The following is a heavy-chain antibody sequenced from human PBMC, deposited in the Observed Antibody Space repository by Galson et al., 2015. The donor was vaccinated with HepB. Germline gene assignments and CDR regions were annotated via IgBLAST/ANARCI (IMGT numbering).Heavy chain of an antibody. CDR3: ARVADSDYGDHTHFDY. Sequence: SLRLSCAASGYVFSDYYMSWIRQAPGKGLEWLSYISGGTTYSNYADSVKGRFTISRDNAKNSLYLQINSLRADDTAIYYCARVADSDYGDHTHFDYWGQGSLVTVSS. CDR1: GYVFSDYY. V-gene: IGHV3-11*06. J-gene: IGHJ4*02. D-gene: IGHD4-17*01. CDR2: ISGGTTYS.